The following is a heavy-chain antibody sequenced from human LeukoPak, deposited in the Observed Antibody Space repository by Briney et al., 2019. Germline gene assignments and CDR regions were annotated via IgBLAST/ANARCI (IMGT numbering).Heavy chain of an antibody. V-gene: IGHV3-48*01. CDR1: GFTFDTHT. J-gene: IGHJ4*02. CDR2: ISSSSRTI. CDR3: VRTGYGDFDFDY. D-gene: IGHD4-17*01. Sequence: GGSLRLSCAASGFTFDTHTMDWVRQAPGKGLEWVSYISSSSRTIYYADSVKGRFTISRDNARNSLYLQMNSLRAEDTAIYYCVRTGYGDFDFDYWGRGTLVTVSS.